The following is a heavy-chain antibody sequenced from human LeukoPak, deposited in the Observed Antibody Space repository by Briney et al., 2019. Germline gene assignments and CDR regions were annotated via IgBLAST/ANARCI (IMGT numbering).Heavy chain of an antibody. CDR3: ATGGTSSSSWSGSDP. CDR2: ISYDGSNK. D-gene: IGHD6-13*01. V-gene: IGHV3-30*04. Sequence: AGGSLRLSCAASGFTFSSYAMHWVRQAPGKGLEWVAVISYDGSNKYYADSVKGRFTISRDNSKNTLYLQMNSLRAEDTAVYYCATGGTSSSSWSGSDPWGQGTLVTVSS. CDR1: GFTFSSYA. J-gene: IGHJ5*02.